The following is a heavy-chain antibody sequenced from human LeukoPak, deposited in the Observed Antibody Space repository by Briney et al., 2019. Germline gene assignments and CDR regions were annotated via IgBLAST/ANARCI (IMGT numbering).Heavy chain of an antibody. J-gene: IGHJ3*02. CDR2: IYSGGST. V-gene: IGHV3-53*01. CDR3: ARDHRSNYDFWSGYYRWGDDAFDI. Sequence: GRSLRLSCAASGFTVSSNYMSWVRQAPGKGLEWVSVIYSGGSTYYADSVKSRFTISRDNSKNTLYLQMNSLRAEDTAVYYCARDHRSNYDFWSGYYRWGDDAFDIWGQGTMVTVSS. D-gene: IGHD3-3*01. CDR1: GFTVSSNY.